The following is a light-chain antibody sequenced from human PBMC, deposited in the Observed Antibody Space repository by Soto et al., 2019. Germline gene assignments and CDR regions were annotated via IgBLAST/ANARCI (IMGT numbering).Light chain of an antibody. CDR2: AAS. Sequence: DIQMTQSPSSLSASVGDRVTITCRASQSISSYLNWYQQKPGKAPKLQISAASSLQSGVPSRFGGSGSGTDFTLTISSLQPEDFAAYYCQQTYSAPPHTFGGGTKVEIK. V-gene: IGKV1-39*01. CDR1: QSISSY. CDR3: QQTYSAPPHT. J-gene: IGKJ4*01.